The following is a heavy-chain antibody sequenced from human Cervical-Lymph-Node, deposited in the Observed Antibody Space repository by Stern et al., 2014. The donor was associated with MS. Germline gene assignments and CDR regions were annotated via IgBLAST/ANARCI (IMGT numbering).Heavy chain of an antibody. CDR1: GFSFSRYA. CDR2: IWYDGSNP. CDR3: ASAYSSSHYYFDY. V-gene: IGHV3-33*01. Sequence: MQLVESGGGVVQPGRSLRLSCAASGFSFSRYAMHWVRQAPGKGLEWVALIWYDGSNPYYADFVTGRFTISRDNFKNTLYLQMNSLRAEDTAVYYCASAYSSSHYYFDYWGQGTLVTVSS. J-gene: IGHJ4*02. D-gene: IGHD6-13*01.